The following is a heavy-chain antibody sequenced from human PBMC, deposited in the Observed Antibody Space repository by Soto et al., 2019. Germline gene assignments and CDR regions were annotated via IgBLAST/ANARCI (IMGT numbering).Heavy chain of an antibody. D-gene: IGHD1-26*01. Sequence: QVQLVESGGGGVQPGRSLRLSCAASGFTFTTSAMHWVRQAPGKGLEWVAVISYDGGNKYYGDSVKGRFTISRDNSKSTLYLQMNSLRAGDTAVYYCARHQVSGVWEIDLWGQGTLVTVSS. CDR2: ISYDGGNK. J-gene: IGHJ5*02. V-gene: IGHV3-30-3*01. CDR1: GFTFTTSA. CDR3: ARHQVSGVWEIDL.